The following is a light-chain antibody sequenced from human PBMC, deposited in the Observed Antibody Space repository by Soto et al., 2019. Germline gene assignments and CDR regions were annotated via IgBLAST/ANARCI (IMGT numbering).Light chain of an antibody. Sequence: DIQMTQSPSSLYASVGDRVTITCRASQSISSYLNWYQQKPGKAPNLLIYAASTLQSGVPSRFSGSGSGTDFTLTISSLQPEDFATYYCQQSYSTPYTFGQGTKLEIK. J-gene: IGKJ2*01. CDR2: AAS. V-gene: IGKV1-39*01. CDR3: QQSYSTPYT. CDR1: QSISSY.